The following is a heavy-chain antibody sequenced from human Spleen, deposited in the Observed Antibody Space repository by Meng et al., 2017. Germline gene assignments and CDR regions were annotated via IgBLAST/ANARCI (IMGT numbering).Heavy chain of an antibody. V-gene: IGHV3-15*01. CDR3: TIDRSGWSY. Sequence: GESLKISCAASGFTFSNAWMNWVRQAPGKGLEWVGRIKSKTDGGTTNYAAPVKGRFTISRDDSKNRLYLQMNSLKTEDTAVYYCTIDRSGWSYWGLGTLVTVSS. CDR2: IKSKTDGGTT. D-gene: IGHD6-19*01. CDR1: GFTFSNAW. J-gene: IGHJ4*02.